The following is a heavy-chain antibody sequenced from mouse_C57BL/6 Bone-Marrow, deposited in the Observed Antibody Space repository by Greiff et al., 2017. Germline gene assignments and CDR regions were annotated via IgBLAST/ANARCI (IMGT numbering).Heavy chain of an antibody. CDR2: IYPGDGDT. D-gene: IGHD1-1*01. CDR1: GYAFSSSW. V-gene: IGHV1-82*01. J-gene: IGHJ3*01. CDR3: ADTVPFAY. Sequence: QVQLQQSGPELVKPGASVKISCKASGYAFSSSWMNWVKQRPGKGLEWIGRIYPGDGDTNYNGKFKGKATLTADKSSSTAYMQLSSLTSEDSAVYFCADTVPFAYWGQGTLVTVSA.